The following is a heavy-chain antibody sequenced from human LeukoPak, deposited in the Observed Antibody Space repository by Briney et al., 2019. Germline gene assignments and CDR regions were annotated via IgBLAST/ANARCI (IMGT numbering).Heavy chain of an antibody. V-gene: IGHV4-39*01. J-gene: IGHJ3*02. CDR1: GGSISRSSYY. CDR3: ARRPPALGAFDI. Sequence: SSETLSLTCIVSGGSISRSSYYWGWIRQPPGKGLEWIGSIYYSDSGKMYYNPSLKSRVTISADTSKNQFSLKVSSVTAADTAVYYCARRPPALGAFDIWGQGRMVSVSS. CDR2: IYYSDSGKM.